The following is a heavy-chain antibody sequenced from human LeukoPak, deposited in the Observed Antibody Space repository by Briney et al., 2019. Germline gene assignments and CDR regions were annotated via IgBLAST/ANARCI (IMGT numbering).Heavy chain of an antibody. CDR1: GFTFSSYA. CDR3: AKVISITMISRYLGY. V-gene: IGHV3-23*01. D-gene: IGHD3-22*01. CDR2: LSGSGSST. J-gene: IGHJ4*02. Sequence: GGSLRLSCAASGFTFSSYAMSWVRQAPGKGLEWVSALSGSGSSTYYADSVQGRFTISRDNSKNTLYLQMNSLRAEDTAVYYCAKVISITMISRYLGYWGQGTLVTVS.